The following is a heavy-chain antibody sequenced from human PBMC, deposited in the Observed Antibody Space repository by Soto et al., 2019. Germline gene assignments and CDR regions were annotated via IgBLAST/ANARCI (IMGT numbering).Heavy chain of an antibody. J-gene: IGHJ6*02. CDR1: GFTFSSYG. CDR2: IWYDGSNK. D-gene: IGHD3-9*01. CDR3: ARDLASISYYDILTGYYGRMDV. V-gene: IGHV3-33*01. Sequence: GGSLRLSCAASGFTFSSYGMHWVRQAPGKGLEWVAVIWYDGSNKYYADSVKGRFTISRDNSKNTLYLQMNSLRAEDTAVYYCARDLASISYYDILTGYYGRMDVWGQGTTVTVSS.